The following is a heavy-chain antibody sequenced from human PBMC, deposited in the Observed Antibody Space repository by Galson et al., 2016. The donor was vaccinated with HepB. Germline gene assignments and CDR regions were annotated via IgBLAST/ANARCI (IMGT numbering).Heavy chain of an antibody. CDR1: GYIFRNYG. J-gene: IGHJ4*02. CDR3: ATGTSLIRGFDH. Sequence: SVKVSCKGSGYIFRNYGINWVRQAPGQGLEWMGWISAYNGDTNHAPKVQGRVTMTTDISTNTATMELWNLRSDDTAVYYCATGTSLIRGFDHWGQGTLVTVSS. D-gene: IGHD3-16*01. V-gene: IGHV1-18*04. CDR2: ISAYNGDT.